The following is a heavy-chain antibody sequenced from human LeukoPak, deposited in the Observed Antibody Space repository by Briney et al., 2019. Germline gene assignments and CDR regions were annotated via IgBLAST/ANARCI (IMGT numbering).Heavy chain of an antibody. Sequence: SETLSLTCTVSGGSISSTTYYWGWIRQPPGKGLEWIGRMSYRGTTYYNPSLKSRVTISVDTSKNQFSLKLSSVTAADTAMYYCARGETVTDYYYYYYMDVWGKGTTGTVSS. CDR2: MSYRGTT. CDR3: ARGETVTDYYYYYYMDV. V-gene: IGHV4-39*07. CDR1: GGSISSTTYY. D-gene: IGHD4-11*01. J-gene: IGHJ6*03.